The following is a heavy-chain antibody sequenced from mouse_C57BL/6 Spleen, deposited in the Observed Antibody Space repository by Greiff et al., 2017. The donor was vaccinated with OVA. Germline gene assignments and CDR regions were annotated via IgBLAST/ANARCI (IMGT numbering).Heavy chain of an antibody. CDR2: IDPETGGT. CDR1: GYTFTDYA. J-gene: IGHJ4*01. V-gene: IGHV1-15*01. Sequence: QVQLQQSGAELVRPGASVTLSCKASGYTFTDYAMHWVKQTPVHGLEWIGAIDPETGGTAYNQKFKGKAILTADKSSSTAYMELRSLTSEDSAVYYCTRGTTVVGEDYWGQGTSVTVSS. D-gene: IGHD1-1*01. CDR3: TRGTTVVGEDY.